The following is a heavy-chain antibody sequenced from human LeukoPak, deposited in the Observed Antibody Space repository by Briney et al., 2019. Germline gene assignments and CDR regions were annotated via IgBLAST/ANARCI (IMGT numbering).Heavy chain of an antibody. J-gene: IGHJ4*02. CDR1: GYTFTSYD. V-gene: IGHV1-8*01. D-gene: IGHD6-19*01. CDR2: MNPNSGNT. Sequence: ASVKVSCKASGYTFTSYDINWVRQATGQGLEWMGWMNPNSGNTGYAQKFQGRVTMTRNTSISTAYMELSSLRSEDTAVYYCARAISSGWSGDLRYWGQGTLVTVSS. CDR3: ARAISSGWSGDLRY.